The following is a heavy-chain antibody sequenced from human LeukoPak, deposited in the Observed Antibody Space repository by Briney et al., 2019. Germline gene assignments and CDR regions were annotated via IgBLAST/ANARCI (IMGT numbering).Heavy chain of an antibody. V-gene: IGHV1-3*01. CDR3: AREAGNSWFDD. J-gene: IGHJ4*02. CDR1: GYTFTRYT. CDR2: INPGNGNT. Sequence: ASVKVSCKASGYTFTRYTIHWVRQAPGQRLEWMGWINPGNGNTQCSQNFQGRVTMTRDTSATTAYMELSSLDSEDTAVYYCAREAGNSWFDDWGQGTLVTVSS. D-gene: IGHD6-13*01.